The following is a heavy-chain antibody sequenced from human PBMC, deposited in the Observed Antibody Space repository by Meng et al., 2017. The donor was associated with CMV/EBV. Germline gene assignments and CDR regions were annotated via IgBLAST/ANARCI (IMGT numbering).Heavy chain of an antibody. D-gene: IGHD2-2*01. CDR3: ARVVPAVYGMDV. V-gene: IGHV3-64*02. CDR2: ISSNGGST. Sequence: GESLKISCAASGFTFSSYAMHWVRQAPGKGLEYVSAISSNGGSTYYADSVKGRFTISRDNSKNTLYLQMGSLRAEDMVVYYCARVVPAVYGMDVWGQGTTVTVSS. CDR1: GFTFSSYA. J-gene: IGHJ6*01.